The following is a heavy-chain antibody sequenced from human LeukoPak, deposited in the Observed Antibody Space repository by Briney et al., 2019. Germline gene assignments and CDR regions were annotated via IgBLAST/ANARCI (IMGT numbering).Heavy chain of an antibody. CDR3: AKDSPYYYDSSGYYDY. CDR2: ISGSGGST. D-gene: IGHD3-22*01. V-gene: IGHV3-23*01. CDR1: GFTFSSYA. J-gene: IGHJ4*02. Sequence: GGSLRLSCAASGFTFSSYAMSWVRQAPGKGLEWVSAISGSGGSTYYADSVKGRFTISRDNSKNTLYLQMNSLRAEGTAVYYCAKDSPYYYDSSGYYDYWGQGTLVTVSS.